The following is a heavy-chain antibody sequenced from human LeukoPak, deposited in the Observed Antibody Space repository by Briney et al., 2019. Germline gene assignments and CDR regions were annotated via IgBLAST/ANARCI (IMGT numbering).Heavy chain of an antibody. D-gene: IGHD2-2*01. Sequence: SETLSLTCTVSGGSISSYYWSWIRQPPGKGLEWIGYIYYSGSTNYNPSLKSRVTISVDTSKNQFSLKLSSVTAADTAVYYCARSKSRYCSSTSCYDLSYWGQGTLVTVSS. CDR2: IYYSGST. CDR3: ARSKSRYCSSTSCYDLSY. J-gene: IGHJ4*02. V-gene: IGHV4-59*01. CDR1: GGSISSYY.